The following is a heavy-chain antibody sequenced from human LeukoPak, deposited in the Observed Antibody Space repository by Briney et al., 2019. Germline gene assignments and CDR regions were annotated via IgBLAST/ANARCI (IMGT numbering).Heavy chain of an antibody. CDR1: GFTFDDYA. V-gene: IGHV3-9*01. CDR3: AKEVSLSGSGSSSGGYFDY. D-gene: IGHD3-10*01. Sequence: PGGSLRLSCAASGFTFDDYAMHWVRQAPGKGLEWVSGISWNSGSIGYADSVKGRFTISRDNAKNSLYLQMNSLRAEDTALYYCAKEVSLSGSGSSSGGYFDYWGQGTLVTVSS. CDR2: ISWNSGSI. J-gene: IGHJ4*02.